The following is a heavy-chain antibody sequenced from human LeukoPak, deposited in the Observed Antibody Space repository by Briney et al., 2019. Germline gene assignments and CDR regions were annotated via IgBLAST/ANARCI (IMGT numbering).Heavy chain of an antibody. J-gene: IGHJ4*02. CDR1: GDSVSRNSAA. Sequence: LSQTLSLTCSISGDSVSRNSAAWNWIRQSPSRGLEWLGRTYYRPKWYNDYAGSVKSRITINPDTSKNQFSLQLNAVTPEDTAVYYGAKSTVPRGSSGWYGVWRQGTLVAVPS. V-gene: IGHV6-1*01. CDR3: AKSTVPRGSSGWYGV. D-gene: IGHD6-19*01. CDR2: TYYRPKWYN.